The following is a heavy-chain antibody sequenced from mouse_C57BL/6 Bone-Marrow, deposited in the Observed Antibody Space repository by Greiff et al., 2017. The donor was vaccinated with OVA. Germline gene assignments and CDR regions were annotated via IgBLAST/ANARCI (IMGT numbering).Heavy chain of an antibody. V-gene: IGHV14-4*01. CDR1: GFNIKDDY. CDR3: TMPDYFDY. Sequence: VQLKESGAELVRPGASVKLSCTASGFNIKDDYMHWVKQRPEQGLEWIGWIDPENGDTEYASKFQGKATITADTSSNTAYLQLSSLTSEDTAVYYCTMPDYFDYWGQGTTLTVSS. CDR2: IDPENGDT. J-gene: IGHJ2*01.